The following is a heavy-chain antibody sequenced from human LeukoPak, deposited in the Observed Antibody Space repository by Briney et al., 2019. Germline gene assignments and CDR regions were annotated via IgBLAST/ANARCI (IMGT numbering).Heavy chain of an antibody. CDR1: GLTFSSYA. D-gene: IGHD6-6*01. V-gene: IGHV3-30*03. Sequence: GRCLRLSCAPSGLTFSSYAMHWVRQAPGKGLEWVAVISYAGSNKYYADSVKGRFTISRDNSKNTLYLQMNSLRGDDTAVYYCASGSIAAPPLDYWGQGTLVSVFS. J-gene: IGHJ4*02. CDR3: ASGSIAAPPLDY. CDR2: ISYAGSNK.